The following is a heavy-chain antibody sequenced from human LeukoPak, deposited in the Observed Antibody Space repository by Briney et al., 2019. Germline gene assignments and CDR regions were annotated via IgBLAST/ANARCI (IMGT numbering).Heavy chain of an antibody. J-gene: IGHJ6*03. CDR2: INPNSGGT. CDR3: ARGNYDFWSSYYYYMDV. V-gene: IGHV1-2*02. Sequence: ASVKVSCKASGYTFTGYYMHWVRQAPGQGLEWMGWINPNSGGTNYAQKFQGRVTMTRDTSISTAYMELSRLRSDDTAVYYCARGNYDFWSSYYYYMDVWGKGTTVTVSS. CDR1: GYTFTGYY. D-gene: IGHD3-3*01.